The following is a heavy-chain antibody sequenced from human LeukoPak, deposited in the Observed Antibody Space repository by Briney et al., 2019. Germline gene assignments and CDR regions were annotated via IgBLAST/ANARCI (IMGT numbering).Heavy chain of an antibody. V-gene: IGHV1-2*02. Sequence: ASVKVSCKASGYTFTGYYIHWVRQAPGQGLEWMGWISPNSGNTNYAQRFQGGVTMTRDTSISTAYMELSRLRSADTAVYHCAREADNWNYVRRGPPFDYWGQGTLVTVSS. J-gene: IGHJ4*02. D-gene: IGHD1-7*01. CDR1: GYTFTGYY. CDR3: AREADNWNYVRRGPPFDY. CDR2: ISPNSGNT.